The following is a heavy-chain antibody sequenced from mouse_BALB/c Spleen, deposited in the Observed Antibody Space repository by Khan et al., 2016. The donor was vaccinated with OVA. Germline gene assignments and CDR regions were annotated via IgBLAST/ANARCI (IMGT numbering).Heavy chain of an antibody. Sequence: VQLQQSGAELAKPGASVKMSCKASGYTFINYWILWVKQRPGQGLEWIGYIHPSTGYTEYNQNFKDKATLTADKSSSTAYMQLSSLTSECAAVYYCARRGLRWDFDYWGQGTTLTVSS. CDR2: IHPSTGYT. CDR1: GYTFINYW. J-gene: IGHJ2*01. CDR3: ARRGLRWDFDY. V-gene: IGHV1-7*01. D-gene: IGHD1-1*01.